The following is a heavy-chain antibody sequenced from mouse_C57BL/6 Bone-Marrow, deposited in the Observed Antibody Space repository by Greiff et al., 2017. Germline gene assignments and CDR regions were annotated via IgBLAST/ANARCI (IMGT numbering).Heavy chain of an antibody. CDR2: IDPNSGGT. CDR1: GYTFTSYW. J-gene: IGHJ1*03. D-gene: IGHD1-1*01. V-gene: IGHV1-72*01. CDR3: ARGYYYGSSDWYFDV. Sequence: VKLQQSGAELVKPGASVKLSCKASGYTFTSYWMHWVKQRPGRGLEWIGRIDPNSGGTKYNEKFKSKATLTVDKPSSSAYMQLSSLTSEDSAVYYCARGYYYGSSDWYFDVWGTGTTVTVSS.